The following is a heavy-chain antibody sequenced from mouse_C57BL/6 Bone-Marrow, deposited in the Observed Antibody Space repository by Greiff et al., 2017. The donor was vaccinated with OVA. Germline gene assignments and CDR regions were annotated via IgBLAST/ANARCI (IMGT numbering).Heavy chain of an antibody. CDR1: GYTFTNYW. CDR3: AHYGSRLYLHY. V-gene: IGHV1-59*01. Sequence: VQLQQPGAELVRPGTSVKLSCKASGYTFTNYWMHWVKQRPGQGLEWIGVIAPSDSYINYYQKFKGRATLTVDTSSSTAYMHLSSLTSEDSAVYYCAHYGSRLYLHYWGQGTSLTVSS. J-gene: IGHJ2*02. CDR2: IAPSDSYI. D-gene: IGHD1-1*01.